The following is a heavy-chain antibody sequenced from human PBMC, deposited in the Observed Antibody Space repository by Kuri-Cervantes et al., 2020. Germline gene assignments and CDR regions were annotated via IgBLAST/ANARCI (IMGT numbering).Heavy chain of an antibody. Sequence: SETLSLTCTVSGGSISSSSYYWGWIRQPPGKGLEWIGSIYCSGSTYYNPSLKSRVTISVDTSKNQFSLKLSSVTAADTAVYYCARREKRGIAVGGTLNPWGQGTLVTVSS. CDR1: GGSISSSSYY. D-gene: IGHD6-19*01. J-gene: IGHJ5*02. CDR2: IYCSGST. V-gene: IGHV4-39*01. CDR3: ARREKRGIAVGGTLNP.